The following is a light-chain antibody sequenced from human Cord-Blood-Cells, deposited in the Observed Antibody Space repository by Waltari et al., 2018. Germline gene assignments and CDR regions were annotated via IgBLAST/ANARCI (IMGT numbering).Light chain of an antibody. J-gene: IGLJ2*01. CDR3: CSYAGSSTFVV. V-gene: IGLV2-23*03. CDR2: EGS. Sequence: QSALTQPASGPGSPGQSITIPCPGTSSDVGSYNLVSWYHQHPGKAPKLMIYEGSKRPSGVSNRFSGSKSGNTASLTISGLQAEDEADYYCCSYAGSSTFVVFGGGTKLTVL. CDR1: SSDVGSYNL.